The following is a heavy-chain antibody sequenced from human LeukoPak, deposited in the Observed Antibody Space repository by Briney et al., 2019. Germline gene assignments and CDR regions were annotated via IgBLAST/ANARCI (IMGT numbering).Heavy chain of an antibody. CDR3: ASLSSSSPLFDI. V-gene: IGHV3-9*01. CDR1: GFTFDDYA. J-gene: IGHJ3*02. CDR2: ISWNSGSI. D-gene: IGHD6-13*01. Sequence: GGSLRLSCAASGFTFDDYAMHWVRQAPGKGLEWVSGISWNSGSIGYADSVKGRFTISRDNAKNSLYLQMNSLRAEDTALYYCASLSSSSPLFDIWGQGTMVTVSS.